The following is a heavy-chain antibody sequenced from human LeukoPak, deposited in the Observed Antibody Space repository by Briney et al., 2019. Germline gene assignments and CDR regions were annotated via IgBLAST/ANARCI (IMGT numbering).Heavy chain of an antibody. D-gene: IGHD3-10*01. CDR3: ARDRQLLWFGELLPGAFDI. CDR2: ISGSGGST. J-gene: IGHJ3*02. CDR1: GFTFSSYA. Sequence: PGGSLRLSCAASGFTFSSYAMSWVRQAPGKGLEWVSAISGSGGSTYYADSVKGRFTISRDNSKNTLYLQMNSLRAEGTAVYYCARDRQLLWFGELLPGAFDIWSQGTMVTVSS. V-gene: IGHV3-23*01.